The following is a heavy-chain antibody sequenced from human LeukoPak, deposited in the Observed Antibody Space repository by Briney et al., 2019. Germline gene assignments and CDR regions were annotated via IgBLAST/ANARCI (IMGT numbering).Heavy chain of an antibody. V-gene: IGHV3-11*04. J-gene: IGHJ4*02. D-gene: IGHD3-22*01. CDR1: GFTFSDYH. CDR3: ARDRNPYDSSGYFDY. CDR2: ISSSGSTI. Sequence: GGSVRLSCAASGFTFSDYHMSWIRQAPGKGLEWVSYISSSGSTIYYADSVKGRFTISRDNAKNSLYLQMNSLRAEDTAVYYCARDRNPYDSSGYFDYWGQGTLVTVSS.